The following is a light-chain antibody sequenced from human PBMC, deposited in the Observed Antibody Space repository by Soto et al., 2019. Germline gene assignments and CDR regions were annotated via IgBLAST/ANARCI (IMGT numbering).Light chain of an antibody. CDR2: EGS. CDR3: NSYTLSGTYV. Sequence: QSALTQPPSVSGSPGQSVTISCTGTSSDVGSYNGVSWYQQPPGTAPRLIIYEGSTRPSGVPDRFSGSKSGNTASLTISGLQAEDEADYYCNSYTLSGTYVFGTGTRTPS. CDR1: SSDVGSYNG. J-gene: IGLJ1*01. V-gene: IGLV2-18*02.